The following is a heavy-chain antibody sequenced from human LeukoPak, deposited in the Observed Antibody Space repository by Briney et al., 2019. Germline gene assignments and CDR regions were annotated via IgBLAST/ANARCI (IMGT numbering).Heavy chain of an antibody. Sequence: PSGTLSLTCTVSGGSMSSYYWNWVRQPPGKGLEWIGNIYPSGITDYNPSLKSRVTISLDTSKFQFSLRLNSVTAADTAVYYCARADPNASGYFYRFNWFDPWGQGTLVTVSS. J-gene: IGHJ5*02. CDR2: IYPSGIT. CDR1: GGSMSSYY. CDR3: ARADPNASGYFYRFNWFDP. D-gene: IGHD3-10*01. V-gene: IGHV4-59*01.